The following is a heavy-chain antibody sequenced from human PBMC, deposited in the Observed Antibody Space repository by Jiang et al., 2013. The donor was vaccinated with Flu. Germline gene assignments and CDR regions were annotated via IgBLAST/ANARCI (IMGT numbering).Heavy chain of an antibody. V-gene: IGHV4-39*01. J-gene: IGHJ4*01. D-gene: IGHD3-22*01. CDR1: GGPISSSNYN. CDR3: GKHRLWLLLPDY. Sequence: GPGLVKPSETLSLTCTVSGGPISSSNYNWGWIRQPPGKGLEWIGSIYYSGTTYYNPSLKSRVTVSVDTSKNQFSLELRSVTAADTAVYFCGKHRLWLLLPDYWGQGTLVTVSS. CDR2: IYYSGTT.